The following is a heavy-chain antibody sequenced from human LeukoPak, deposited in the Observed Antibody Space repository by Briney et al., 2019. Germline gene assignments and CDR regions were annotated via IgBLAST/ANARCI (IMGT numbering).Heavy chain of an antibody. D-gene: IGHD3-9*01. CDR3: AKDHYDILTGGAAFDI. CDR1: GFAFSNAW. CDR2: ISGSGGST. Sequence: GGSLRLSCAASGFAFSNAWMSWVRQAPGKGLEWVSAISGSGGSTYYADSVKGRFTISRDNSKNTLYLQMNSLRAEDTAVYYCAKDHYDILTGGAAFDIWGQGTMVTVSS. V-gene: IGHV3-23*01. J-gene: IGHJ3*02.